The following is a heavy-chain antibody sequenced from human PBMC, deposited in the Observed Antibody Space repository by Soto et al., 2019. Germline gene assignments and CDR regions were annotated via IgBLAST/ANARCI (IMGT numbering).Heavy chain of an antibody. CDR1: GFIFSSHW. J-gene: IGHJ4*02. D-gene: IGHD1-1*01. CDR2: IGPDGSNI. Sequence: GGSLRLSCAASGFIFSSHWMHWVRQAPGKGLVGVSHIGPDGSNIWEADSVQGRFTISRDNARNRLYPQMNSLRDEDTAISYCVRDNNWSFDYWGQGILVTVSS. V-gene: IGHV3-74*01. CDR3: VRDNNWSFDY.